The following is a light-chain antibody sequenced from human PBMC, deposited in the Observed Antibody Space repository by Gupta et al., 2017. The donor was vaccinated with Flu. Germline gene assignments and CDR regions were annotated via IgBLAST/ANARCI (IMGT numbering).Light chain of an antibody. CDR3: QSYDGSLSGSVV. J-gene: IGLJ2*01. CDR2: GNI. CDR1: RSNIGAGYD. Sequence: QSVLTQPPSVSGAPGQRVTIPCLGSRSNIGAGYDVNWYQQLPETAPKVLMSGNINRPSGVPARFAGSKSGTSASLAITGLQAEDEADYYCQSYDGSLSGSVVFGGGTRLTVL. V-gene: IGLV1-40*01.